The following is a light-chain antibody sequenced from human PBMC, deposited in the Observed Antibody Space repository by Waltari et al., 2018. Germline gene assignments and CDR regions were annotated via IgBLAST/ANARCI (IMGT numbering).Light chain of an antibody. CDR1: STRSYY. V-gene: IGLV3-19*01. CDR3: HSRDTSGDYVL. CDR2: ARD. J-gene: IGLJ2*01. Sequence: SSDLTQDPAVTVALGQTVRITCQGDSTRSYYTTWYQQKPGQAPLFVIYARDRRPAGVPERFSASSSGNSASLIITGAQAEDEGDYYCHSRDTSGDYVLFGGGTRLTV.